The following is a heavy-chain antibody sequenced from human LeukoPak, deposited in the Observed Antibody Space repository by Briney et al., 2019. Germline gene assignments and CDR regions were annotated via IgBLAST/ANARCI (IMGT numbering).Heavy chain of an antibody. J-gene: IGHJ4*02. V-gene: IGHV3-33*01. CDR2: IYSDGSKQ. CDR1: GFIFNNYG. Sequence: GRSLRLSCAASGFIFNNYGMHWVRQAPGKGLEWVAVIYSDGSKQNYEDSVKGRFTISRDDSKNTVYLQMNSLRAEDTAVYYCARDNLGALDYWGQGTLVSVSS. D-gene: IGHD1-26*01. CDR3: ARDNLGALDY.